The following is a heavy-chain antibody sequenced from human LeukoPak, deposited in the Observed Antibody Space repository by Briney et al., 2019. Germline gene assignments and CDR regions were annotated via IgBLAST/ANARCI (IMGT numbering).Heavy chain of an antibody. Sequence: SETLSLTCAVYGGSFSGYYWSWIRQPPGKGLEWIGEINHSGSTNYNPSLKSRVTISVDTSKNQFSLKLSSVTAADTAVYYCARGRTGSRPNPGGRRARYYFDYWGQGTLVTVSS. CDR1: GGSFSGYY. V-gene: IGHV4-34*01. CDR3: ARGRTGSRPNPGGRRARYYFDY. J-gene: IGHJ4*02. CDR2: INHSGST. D-gene: IGHD3-16*01.